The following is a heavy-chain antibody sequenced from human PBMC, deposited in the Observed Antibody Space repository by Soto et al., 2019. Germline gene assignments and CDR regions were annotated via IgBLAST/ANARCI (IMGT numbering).Heavy chain of an antibody. J-gene: IGHJ4*02. D-gene: IGHD3-16*01. CDR2: IKSKTDGGTT. CDR3: GKSRAVITFGGAHSHAIDT. V-gene: IGHV3-15*07. CDR1: GFTFSNAG. Sequence: GGFLRVSRAASGFTFSNAGMNWVLQAPGKGLEWVGRIKSKTDGGTTDYAAPVKGRFTISRDDSKNTLYLQMNSLRREDTAVYFCGKSRAVITFGGAHSHAIDTWGQGTLVTVSS.